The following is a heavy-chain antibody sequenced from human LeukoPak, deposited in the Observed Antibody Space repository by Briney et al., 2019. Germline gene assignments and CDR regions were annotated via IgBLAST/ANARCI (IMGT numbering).Heavy chain of an antibody. Sequence: PGGSLRLSCEASGFTFSSYSMNWVRQAPGKGLEWVSSISSSSSTIYYADSVKGRFTISRDNAKNSLYLQMNSLRAEDTAVYYCARTAVAAYYGMDVWGQGTTVTVSS. CDR2: ISSSSSTI. J-gene: IGHJ6*02. CDR1: GFTFSSYS. D-gene: IGHD6-19*01. V-gene: IGHV3-48*04. CDR3: ARTAVAAYYGMDV.